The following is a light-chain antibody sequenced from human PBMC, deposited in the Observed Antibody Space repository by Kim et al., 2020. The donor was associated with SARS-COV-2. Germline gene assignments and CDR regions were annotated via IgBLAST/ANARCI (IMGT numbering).Light chain of an antibody. CDR3: SSYTSSSGLMV. Sequence: QSALTQPASVSGSPGQSITISCTGTSSDIDDYNYVSWYQQHPGKAPKLMIYEVTKRPSGVSYRFSGSKSGNTASLTISGLQAEDEADYYCSSYTSSSGLMVFGGGTQLPS. CDR1: SSDIDDYNY. CDR2: EVT. J-gene: IGLJ3*02. V-gene: IGLV2-14*01.